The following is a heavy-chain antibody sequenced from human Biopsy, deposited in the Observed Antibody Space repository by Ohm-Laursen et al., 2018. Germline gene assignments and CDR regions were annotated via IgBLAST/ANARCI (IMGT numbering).Heavy chain of an antibody. CDR3: ARDPLNGHKHFDY. J-gene: IGHJ4*02. D-gene: IGHD2-8*01. V-gene: IGHV1-2*02. Sequence: ASVKVSCKVSSYTFTDYNIHWMRQAPGQGLEWLGYINCKTGATNYAQKFQGTVTMTRDTSVSTAYLALGSLRSADTAIYYCARDPLNGHKHFDYWGQGSLVTVSS. CDR1: SYTFTDYN. CDR2: INCKTGAT.